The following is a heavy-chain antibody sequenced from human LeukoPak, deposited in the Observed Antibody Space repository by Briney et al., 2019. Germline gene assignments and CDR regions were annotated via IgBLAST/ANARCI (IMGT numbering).Heavy chain of an antibody. CDR2: IYYSGST. V-gene: IGHV4-59*13. J-gene: IGHJ5*02. CDR3: ARTPRSGVWTGYYVWFDP. Sequence: SETLSLTCTVSGGSISNYYWSWIRQPPGKGLEWIGYIYYSGSTNYNPSLKGRLTISVDTSKNQFSLNLTSVTAADTAVYYCARTPRSGVWTGYYVWFDPWGQGTLVSVSS. CDR1: GGSISNYY. D-gene: IGHD3/OR15-3a*01.